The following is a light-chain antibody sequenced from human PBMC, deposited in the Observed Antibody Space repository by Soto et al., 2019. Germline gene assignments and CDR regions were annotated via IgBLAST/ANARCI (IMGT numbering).Light chain of an antibody. V-gene: IGLV2-14*01. CDR2: DVS. CDR3: SSYTTSSTLV. Sequence: QSALTQPASVSGSPGQSITISCTATSSDVGGYNYVSWYQQHPGKAPKLKIYDVSNRPSGVSNRFSGSKSGNTASLTISGLQAEYEADYYCSSYTTSSTLVIGGGTKLTVL. CDR1: SSDVGGYNY. J-gene: IGLJ3*02.